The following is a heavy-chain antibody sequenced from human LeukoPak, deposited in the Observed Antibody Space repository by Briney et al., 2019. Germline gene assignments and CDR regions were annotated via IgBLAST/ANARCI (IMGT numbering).Heavy chain of an antibody. D-gene: IGHD1-14*01. CDR2: IYYSGST. J-gene: IGHJ4*01. Sequence: PSETLSLTCTVSGGSISSYYWSWIRQPPGKGLEWIGYIYYSGSTNYNPSLKSRVTISVDTSKNQFSLKLSSVTAADTAVYYCARDTTAAFFFDYWGHGPLVTVSS. CDR3: ARDTTAAFFFDY. CDR1: GGSISSYY. V-gene: IGHV4-59*01.